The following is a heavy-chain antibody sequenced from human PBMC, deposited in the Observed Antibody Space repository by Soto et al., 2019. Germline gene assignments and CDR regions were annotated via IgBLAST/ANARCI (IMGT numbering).Heavy chain of an antibody. J-gene: IGHJ6*03. Sequence: ASVKVSCKASGYTFTSYDINWVRQATGQGLEWMGWMNPNSGNTGYAQKCQGRFTMTRNTSISTAYMELSSLRSEDTAVYYCASGGVTMFRGVSYSYYMDACGKGTALTVSS. CDR1: GYTFTSYD. CDR2: MNPNSGNT. V-gene: IGHV1-8*01. D-gene: IGHD3-10*01. CDR3: ASGGVTMFRGVSYSYYMDA.